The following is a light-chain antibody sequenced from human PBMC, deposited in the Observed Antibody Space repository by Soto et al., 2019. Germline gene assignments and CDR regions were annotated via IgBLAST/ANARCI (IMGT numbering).Light chain of an antibody. CDR3: QQLNSYPQT. Sequence: IQLTQYPSSLSASVGDRVTITCRASQGISSYLAWYQHKPGKAPKLLIYAASTLQTGVPSRFSRSGSGTDFTLTISILQPEDFATYYCQQLNSYPQTFGPGTKVDIK. J-gene: IGKJ3*01. V-gene: IGKV1-9*01. CDR1: QGISSY. CDR2: AAS.